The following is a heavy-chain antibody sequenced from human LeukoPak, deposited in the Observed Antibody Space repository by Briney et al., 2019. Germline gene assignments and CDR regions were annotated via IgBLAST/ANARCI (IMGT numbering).Heavy chain of an antibody. CDR3: ARQTGSGLFILP. V-gene: IGHV4-39*01. D-gene: IGHD3/OR15-3a*01. Sequence: SETLSLTCTVSGVSISSSNSYWGWIRQPPGKGLEWIGSIYYSGNTYYNASLKSQVSISIDTSKNQFSLRLTSVTAADTAVYYCARQTGSGLFILPGGQGILVTVSS. J-gene: IGHJ4*02. CDR2: IYYSGNT. CDR1: GVSISSSNSY.